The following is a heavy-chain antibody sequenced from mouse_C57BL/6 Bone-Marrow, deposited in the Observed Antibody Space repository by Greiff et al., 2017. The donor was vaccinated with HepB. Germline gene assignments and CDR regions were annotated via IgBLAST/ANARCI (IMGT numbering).Heavy chain of an antibody. CDR3: AREPYGYAMDY. CDR2: IYPGGGYT. CDR1: GYTFTNYW. D-gene: IGHD1-1*02. V-gene: IGHV1-63*01. Sequence: VHLVESGAELVRPGTSVKMSCKASGYTFTNYWIGWAKQRPGHGLEWIGDIYPGGGYTNYNEKFKVKATLTADKSSSTAYMQFSSLTSEDSAIYYCAREPYGYAMDYWGQGTSVTVSS. J-gene: IGHJ4*01.